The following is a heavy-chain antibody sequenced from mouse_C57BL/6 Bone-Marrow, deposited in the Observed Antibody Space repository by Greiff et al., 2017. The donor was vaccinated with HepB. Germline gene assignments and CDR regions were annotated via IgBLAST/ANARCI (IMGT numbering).Heavy chain of an antibody. CDR2: IDPETGGT. V-gene: IGHV1-15*01. CDR1: GYTFTDYE. CDR3: TARDGTSGRYFDV. J-gene: IGHJ1*03. Sequence: QVQLQQSGAELVRPGASVTLSCKASGYTFTDYEMHWVKQTPVHGLEWIGAIDPETGGTAYNQKFKGKAILTADKSSSTAYMELRSLKSEDSAVYYCTARDGTSGRYFDVWGTGTTVTASS. D-gene: IGHD1-1*01.